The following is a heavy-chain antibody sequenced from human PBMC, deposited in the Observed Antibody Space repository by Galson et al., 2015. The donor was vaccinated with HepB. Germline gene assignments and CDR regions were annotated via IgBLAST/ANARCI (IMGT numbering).Heavy chain of an antibody. Sequence: SVKVSCKASGYTFTSYYMHWVRQAPGQGLEWMGRINPNSGGTNYAQKFQGRVTMTRDTSISTAYMELSRLRSDDTVVYYCARELGVGATSAFDIWGQGTMVTVSS. CDR2: INPNSGGT. D-gene: IGHD1-26*01. CDR1: GYTFTSYY. CDR3: ARELGVGATSAFDI. J-gene: IGHJ3*02. V-gene: IGHV1-2*05.